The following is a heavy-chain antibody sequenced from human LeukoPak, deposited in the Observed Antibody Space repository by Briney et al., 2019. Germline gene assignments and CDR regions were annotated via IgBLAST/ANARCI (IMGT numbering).Heavy chain of an antibody. J-gene: IGHJ3*01. CDR1: GFTFSSYW. V-gene: IGHV3-7*01. D-gene: IGHD1-26*01. CDR3: ASDVGLS. CDR2: IKQDGSEK. Sequence: GGSLRLSCVASGFTFSSYWMSWVRQAPGKGLEWVANIKQDGSEKYYVDSVRGRFTISRDNAKKSLYLQMNSLRAEDTAVYYCASDVGLSWGQGTMVTVSS.